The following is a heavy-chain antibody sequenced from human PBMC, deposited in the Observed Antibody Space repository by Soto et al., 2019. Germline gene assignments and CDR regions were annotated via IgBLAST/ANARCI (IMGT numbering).Heavy chain of an antibody. CDR3: AYGDSRGPFDS. Sequence: QLQLQEPGPGLVRPSETLSLTCPVPGAPISSYYWSWIRQPPGKGLEWIGYIYNSGSTNYNPSLKSRVTISVDTSKNQFSLKLSSVTAADTAVYYCAYGDSRGPFDSWGQGTLVTVSS. V-gene: IGHV4-59*13. J-gene: IGHJ4*02. CDR2: IYNSGST. D-gene: IGHD4-17*01. CDR1: GAPISSYY.